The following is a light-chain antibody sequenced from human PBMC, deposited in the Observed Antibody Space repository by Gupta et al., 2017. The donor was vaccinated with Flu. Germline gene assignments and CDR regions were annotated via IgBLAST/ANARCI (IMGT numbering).Light chain of an antibody. J-gene: IGLJ3*02. CDR1: SSNIGSNY. Sequence: QSVLTQPPSASGTPGQRVTISCSGSSSNIGSNYVYWYQQLPGTAPNLLIYRNNQRPSGVPDRFSGSKSGTSASLAISGLRAEDVADYYCAAWDDSRSGWVFGGGTKLTVL. CDR3: AAWDDSRSGWV. V-gene: IGLV1-47*01. CDR2: RNN.